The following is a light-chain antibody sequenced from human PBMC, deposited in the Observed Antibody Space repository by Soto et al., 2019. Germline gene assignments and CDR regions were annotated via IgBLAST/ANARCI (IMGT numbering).Light chain of an antibody. CDR1: SGHSSYA. CDR3: QTWGTGEV. CDR2: LNSDGSH. Sequence: QSVLTQSPSASASLGASVKLTCTLSSGHSSYAIAWHQQQPEKGPRYLMKLNSDGSHSKGDGIPDRFSGSSSGAERYLTISNLQYEDEADYYCQTWGTGEVFGGGTKLTVL. V-gene: IGLV4-69*01. J-gene: IGLJ2*01.